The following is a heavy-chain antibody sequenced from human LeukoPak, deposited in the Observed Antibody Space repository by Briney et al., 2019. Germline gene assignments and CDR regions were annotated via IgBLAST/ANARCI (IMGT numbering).Heavy chain of an antibody. J-gene: IGHJ5*02. CDR1: GFTFSSYG. CDR3: AKDRPKLSLLLTNWFDP. Sequence: GGSLRLSCAASGFTFSSYGMHWVRQAPGKGLEWVAFIRYDGSNKYYADSVKGRFTISRDNSKNTLYLQMNSLRAEDTAVYYCAKDRPKLSLLLTNWFDPWGQGTLVTVSS. D-gene: IGHD2-15*01. CDR2: IRYDGSNK. V-gene: IGHV3-30*02.